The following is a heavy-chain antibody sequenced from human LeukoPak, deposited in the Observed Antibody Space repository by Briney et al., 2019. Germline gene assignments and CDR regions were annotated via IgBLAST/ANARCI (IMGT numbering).Heavy chain of an antibody. V-gene: IGHV3-7*01. CDR1: GFTFSSYW. J-gene: IGHJ3*02. CDR2: IKQDGSEK. Sequence: GGSLRLSCAASGFTFSSYWMSWVRQAPGKGLEWVANIKQDGSEKYYVDSVKGRFTISRDDAKNSLYLQMNSLRAEDTAVYYCARDRVGCSSTSCYNAFDIWGQGTMVTVSS. D-gene: IGHD2-2*02. CDR3: ARDRVGCSSTSCYNAFDI.